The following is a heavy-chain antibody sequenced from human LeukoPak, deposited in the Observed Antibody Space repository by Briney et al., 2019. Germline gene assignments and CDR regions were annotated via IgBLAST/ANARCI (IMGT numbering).Heavy chain of an antibody. CDR3: ARDLMGIAYRGAFYY. V-gene: IGHV3-53*01. J-gene: IGHJ4*02. CDR1: GFTVSSNY. Sequence: GGSLRLSCAASGFTVSSNYMTWVRQAPGKGLEWVSVIYKNAITYYADSVKGRFTISRDNAKNSLYLQMNSLRAEDTAVYYCARDLMGIAYRGAFYYWGQGTLVTVSS. CDR2: IYKNAIT. D-gene: IGHD6-13*01.